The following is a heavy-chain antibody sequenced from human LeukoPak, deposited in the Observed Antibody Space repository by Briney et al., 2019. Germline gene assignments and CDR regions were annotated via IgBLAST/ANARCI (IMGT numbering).Heavy chain of an antibody. Sequence: SETLSLTCTVSGGSISSYYWSWVRQPPGKGLEWIGYIYYSGSTNYNPSLKSRVTISVDTSKNQFSLKLSSVTAADTAVYYCARDDRGGRVTAAGTLTADYYYYGMDVWGQGTTVTVSS. D-gene: IGHD6-13*01. CDR1: GGSISSYY. V-gene: IGHV4-59*01. J-gene: IGHJ6*02. CDR3: ARDDRGGRVTAAGTLTADYYYYGMDV. CDR2: IYYSGST.